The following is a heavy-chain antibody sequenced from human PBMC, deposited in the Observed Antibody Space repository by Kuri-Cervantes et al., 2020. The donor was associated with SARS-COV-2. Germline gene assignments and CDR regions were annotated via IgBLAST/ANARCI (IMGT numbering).Heavy chain of an antibody. CDR2: VHSSGST. CDR3: ARSQVVRHLDWSSELSYRYYMDV. J-gene: IGHJ6*04. V-gene: IGHV4-61*08. CDR1: RGSINSHGSITSNF. Sequence: SETLSLTCSVSRGSINSHGSITSNFWTWIRQPPGRGLEWIGDVHSSGSTNYNPSLESRVTISTGTSKNQFSLRLNSVTAADTAVYFCARSQVVRHLDWSSELSYRYYMDVWGKGTTVTVSS. D-gene: IGHD3-9*01.